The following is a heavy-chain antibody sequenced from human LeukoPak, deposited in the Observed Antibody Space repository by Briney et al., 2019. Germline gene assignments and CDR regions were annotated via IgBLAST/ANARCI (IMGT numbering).Heavy chain of an antibody. D-gene: IGHD1-1*01. J-gene: IGHJ4*02. CDR2: INSDTNIT. Sequence: GGSLRLSCAASGFTFSNAYMNWVRQAPGKGLEWVSHINSDTNITPYTASVSGRFTISRDNAKNSLYLHVNSLRDEDTAVYYCARDHDWSFDLWGQGALVTVSS. CDR1: GFTFSNAY. CDR3: ARDHDWSFDL. V-gene: IGHV3-48*02.